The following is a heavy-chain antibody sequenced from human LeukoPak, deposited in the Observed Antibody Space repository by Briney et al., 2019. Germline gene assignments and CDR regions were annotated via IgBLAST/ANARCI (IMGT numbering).Heavy chain of an antibody. V-gene: IGHV4-39*01. J-gene: IGHJ5*02. CDR3: ARYFTGGITMIVVAYGGWFDP. CDR2: IYYSGST. D-gene: IGHD3-22*01. CDR1: GGSISSSSYY. Sequence: SETLSLTCTVSGGSISSSSYYWGWIRQPPGKGLEWIGSIYYSGSTYYNPSLKSRVTISVDTSKNQFSLKLSSVTAADTAVYYCARYFTGGITMIVVAYGGWFDPWGQGTLVTVSS.